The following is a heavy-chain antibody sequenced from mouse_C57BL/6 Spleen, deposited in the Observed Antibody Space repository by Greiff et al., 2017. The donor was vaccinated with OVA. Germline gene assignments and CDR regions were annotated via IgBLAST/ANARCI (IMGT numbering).Heavy chain of an antibody. CDR3: ARQPYPYAMDY. V-gene: IGHV5-17*01. Sequence: EVMLVESGGGLVKPGGSLKLSCAASGFTFSDYGMHWVRQAPEKGLEWVAYISSGSSTIYYADTVKGRFTISRDNAKNTLFLQMTSLRSEDTAMYYCARQPYPYAMDYWGQGTSVTVSS. D-gene: IGHD2-10*01. CDR2: ISSGSSTI. CDR1: GFTFSDYG. J-gene: IGHJ4*01.